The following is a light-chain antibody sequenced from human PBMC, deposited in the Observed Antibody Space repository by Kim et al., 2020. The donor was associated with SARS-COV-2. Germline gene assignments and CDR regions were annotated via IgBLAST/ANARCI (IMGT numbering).Light chain of an antibody. CDR3: QQYGSSPLT. V-gene: IGKV3-20*01. CDR2: GSS. J-gene: IGKJ4*01. CDR1: QSVSSSY. Sequence: EIVLTQSPATLSLSPGERAALSCRASQSVSSSYLAWYQQKPGQAPRLLIYGSSSRATGIPDRFSGSWSGTDFTLTITRLEPDDFAVYYCQQYGSSPLTFGGGTKLEI.